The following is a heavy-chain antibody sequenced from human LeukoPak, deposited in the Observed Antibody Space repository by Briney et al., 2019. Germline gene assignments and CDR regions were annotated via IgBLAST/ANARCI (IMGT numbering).Heavy chain of an antibody. J-gene: IGHJ2*01. Sequence: GGSLRLSCAASGFTFNSYWMHWVGQAPGKGRVWVSRINSDGRSTIYADSVKGRFTISRDNAKNTLYLQMNSLRAEGTAVYYCASTLYSRSWYWYFDLWGGGTLVTVSS. CDR2: INSDGRST. CDR3: ASTLYSRSWYWYFDL. CDR1: GFTFNSYW. V-gene: IGHV3-74*01. D-gene: IGHD6-13*01.